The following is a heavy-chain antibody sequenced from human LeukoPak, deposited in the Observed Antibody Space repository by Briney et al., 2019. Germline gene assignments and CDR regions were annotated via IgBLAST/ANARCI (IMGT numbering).Heavy chain of an antibody. V-gene: IGHV3-23*01. Sequence: GGSLRLSCAASGFTFSSYAMNWVRQAPGRGLEWVSGFSGSGGTTYYADSVKGRFTISRDNSKNTLYLQMNSLRAEDTAVYYCARGDGGWPFDYWGQGTLVTVSS. D-gene: IGHD6-19*01. J-gene: IGHJ4*02. CDR1: GFTFSSYA. CDR2: FSGSGGTT. CDR3: ARGDGGWPFDY.